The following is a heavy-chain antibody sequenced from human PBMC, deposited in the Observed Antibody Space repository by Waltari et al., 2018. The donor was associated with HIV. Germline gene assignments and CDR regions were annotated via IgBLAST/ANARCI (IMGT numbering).Heavy chain of an antibody. CDR1: GYRSNSHR. V-gene: IGHV5-51*01. D-gene: IGHD1-7*01. CDR3: ARLQSGATGTTRYFDY. J-gene: IGHJ4*02. Sequence: EVQLVQSGAEVKQPGESLKMYCKGSGYRSNSHRHGWVRQMPGKGLEWMGIIEPGEPDIRYSPSFQGQVTISADKSVSTAYLQWSSLKASDTAMYYCARLQSGATGTTRYFDYWGQGTLVTVSS. CDR2: IEPGEPDI.